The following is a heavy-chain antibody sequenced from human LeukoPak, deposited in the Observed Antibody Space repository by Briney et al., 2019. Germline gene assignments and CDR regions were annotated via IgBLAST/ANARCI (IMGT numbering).Heavy chain of an antibody. CDR2: IKQDGSAK. J-gene: IGHJ4*02. CDR1: GFTISSYL. V-gene: IGHV3-7*01. D-gene: IGHD3-10*01. CDR3: AVLRGNNY. Sequence: PGGSLRLSCAASGFTISSYLMTWVRQAPGKGLEWVANIKQDGSAKYYVDSVEGRFSISRDNAKNSLYLQMNSLRAEDTAVYYCAVLRGNNYWGQGTLVTVSS.